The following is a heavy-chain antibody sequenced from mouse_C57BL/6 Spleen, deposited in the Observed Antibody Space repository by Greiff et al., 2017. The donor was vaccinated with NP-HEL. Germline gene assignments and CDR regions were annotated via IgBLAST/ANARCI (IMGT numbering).Heavy chain of an antibody. J-gene: IGHJ4*01. D-gene: IGHD1-1*01. Sequence: VQLQQSGAELVKPGASVKLSCTASGFNIKDYYMHWVQQRPEQGLEWIGRIDPEDGETKYAPKFQGQATITADTSSNTAYLQLSSLTSEDTAVYYWALPYYGSSYDYAMDYWGQGTSVTVSS. CDR3: ALPYYGSSYDYAMDY. CDR2: IDPEDGET. CDR1: GFNIKDYY. V-gene: IGHV14-2*01.